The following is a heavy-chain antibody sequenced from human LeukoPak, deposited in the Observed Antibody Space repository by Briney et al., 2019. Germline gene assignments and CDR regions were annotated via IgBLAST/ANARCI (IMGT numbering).Heavy chain of an antibody. D-gene: IGHD5-18*01. CDR1: GGSFSGYY. V-gene: IGHV4-34*01. J-gene: IGHJ4*02. CDR2: INHGGST. Sequence: PSETLSLTRAVYGGSFSGYYWSWIRQPPGKGLEWIGEINHGGSTNYNPSLKSRVTISVDTSKNQFSLKLSSVTAADTAVYYCARGRYSYGYTAPFDYWGQGTLVTVSS. CDR3: ARGRYSYGYTAPFDY.